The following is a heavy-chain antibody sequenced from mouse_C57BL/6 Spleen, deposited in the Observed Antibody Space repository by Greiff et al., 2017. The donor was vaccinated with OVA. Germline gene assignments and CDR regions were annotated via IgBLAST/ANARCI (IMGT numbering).Heavy chain of an antibody. J-gene: IGHJ4*01. CDR2: INPNNGGT. CDR3: ARLVWDYYAMDD. CDR1: GYTFTDYN. V-gene: IGHV1-18*01. Sequence: EVQLQQSGPELVKPGASVKIPCKASGYTFTDYNMDWVKQSHGKSLEWIGDINPNNGGTIYNQKFKGKATLTVDKSSSTAYMELRSLTSEDTAVYYCARLVWDYYAMDDWGQGTSVTVSS. D-gene: IGHD2-10*02.